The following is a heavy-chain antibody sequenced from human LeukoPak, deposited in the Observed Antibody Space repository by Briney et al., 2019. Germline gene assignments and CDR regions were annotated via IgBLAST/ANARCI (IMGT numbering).Heavy chain of an antibody. J-gene: IGHJ4*02. V-gene: IGHV4-39*01. CDR1: GGSISSSSYS. CDR2: IYYSGSA. D-gene: IGHD3-22*01. Sequence: PSETLSLTCTVSGGSISSSSYSWGWIRQPPGKGLEWIGSIYYSGSAYNNPSLKSRVTLSVDTSKTQFSLKLSSVTAADTAVYYCASHTMIVVASFDYWGQGDLVTVSS. CDR3: ASHTMIVVASFDY.